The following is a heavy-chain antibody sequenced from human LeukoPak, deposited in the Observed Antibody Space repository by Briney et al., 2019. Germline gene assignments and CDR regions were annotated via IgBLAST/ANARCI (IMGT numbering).Heavy chain of an antibody. CDR2: INPNSGGT. CDR1: GYTFTGYF. D-gene: IGHD4-17*01. V-gene: IGHV1-2*02. J-gene: IGHJ4*02. Sequence: ASVKVSCKASGYTFTGYFIHWVRQAPGQGLEWMGWINPNSGGTNYAQKFQGRVTMTRDMSTSTVYMELSSLRSEDTAVYYCARDRGDYVVDYWGQGTLVTVSS. CDR3: ARDRGDYVVDY.